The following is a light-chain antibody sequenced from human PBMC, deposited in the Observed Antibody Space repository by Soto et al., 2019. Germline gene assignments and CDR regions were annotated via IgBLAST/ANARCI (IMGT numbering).Light chain of an antibody. J-gene: IGKJ4*01. CDR2: AAS. Sequence: IQLTQSPSSLSASVGDRVTITCRASQGISSYLAWYQQKPGKAPKLLIYAASTLQSGVPSRFSGSGSGTDFTLTISRLQPEDFETYQCQQRTSSPLTFGGGTKVEIK. CDR1: QGISSY. V-gene: IGKV1-9*01. CDR3: QQRTSSPLT.